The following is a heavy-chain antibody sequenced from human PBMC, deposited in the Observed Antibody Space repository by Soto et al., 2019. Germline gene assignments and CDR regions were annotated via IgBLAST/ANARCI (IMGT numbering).Heavy chain of an antibody. CDR1: GGTFSSYT. Sequence: ASVKVSCKASGGTFSSYTISWVRQAPGQGLEWMGRIIPILGIANYAQKFQGRVTITADKSTSTAYMELSSLRAEDTAVYYCARGVDILTGYLYYFDYWGQGTLVTVSS. CDR3: ARGVDILTGYLYYFDY. D-gene: IGHD3-9*01. J-gene: IGHJ4*02. V-gene: IGHV1-69*02. CDR2: IIPILGIA.